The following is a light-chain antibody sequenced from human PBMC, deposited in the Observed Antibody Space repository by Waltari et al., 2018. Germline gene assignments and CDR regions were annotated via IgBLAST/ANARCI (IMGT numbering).Light chain of an antibody. Sequence: EIVLTQSPGTLSVSPGERVTVSCRASQTITGSWLTWYHQKPGQAPRLLIDGASNRAPGIPDRFSGSGSGTDFTLTISRLEPEDSAVYYCQQYDGSVVTFGGGTKVEIK. CDR3: QQYDGSVVT. J-gene: IGKJ4*01. CDR1: QTITGSW. V-gene: IGKV3-20*01. CDR2: GAS.